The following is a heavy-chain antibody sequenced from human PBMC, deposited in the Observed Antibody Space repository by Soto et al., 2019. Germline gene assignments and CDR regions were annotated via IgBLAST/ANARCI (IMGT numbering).Heavy chain of an antibody. D-gene: IGHD1-1*01. Sequence: PGGSLRLSCAASGFTFSTYAMSWVRQAPGKGLQWVSGISEGVGSAYYADSVKGRFTISRDNSKNTLFLQMNRLRADDTAVYYCGAGSNWNHFDYWGQGTLVTVSS. CDR3: GAGSNWNHFDY. CDR2: ISEGVGSA. CDR1: GFTFSTYA. J-gene: IGHJ4*02. V-gene: IGHV3-23*01.